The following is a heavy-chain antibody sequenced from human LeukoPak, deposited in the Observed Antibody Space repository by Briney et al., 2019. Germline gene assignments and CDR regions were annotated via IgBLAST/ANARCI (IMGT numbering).Heavy chain of an antibody. V-gene: IGHV3-7*01. J-gene: IGHJ6*03. CDR1: GFSFSRYW. CDR2: IKEDGSEK. D-gene: IGHD1-26*01. Sequence: GGSLRLSCAGSGFSFSRYWMSWVRQAPGKGLEWVANIKEDGSEKNYVDSVKGRCTISRDNAKNSLYLQMNSLRVEDTAVYYCARALKGVRRRIGGTTTFEYYYYMDVWGKGTTVTISS. CDR3: ARALKGVRRRIGGTTTFEYYYYMDV.